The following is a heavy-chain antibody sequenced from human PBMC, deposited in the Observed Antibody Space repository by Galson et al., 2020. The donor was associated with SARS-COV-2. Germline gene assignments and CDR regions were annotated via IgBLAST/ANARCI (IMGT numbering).Heavy chain of an antibody. V-gene: IGHV1-18*01. J-gene: IGHJ4*02. CDR3: ARSAPWAPNYFDY. D-gene: IGHD7-27*01. CDR1: GYTFARFR. CDR2: IRVNNGNT. Sequence: ASVKVSCQAPGYTFARFRISWVRQAPGQGLEWMGWIRVNNGNTDYTPHPQDRVTMTTDTSPTTAYMELGSLRSDDTAVYYCARSAPWAPNYFDYWGQGTLVTVSS.